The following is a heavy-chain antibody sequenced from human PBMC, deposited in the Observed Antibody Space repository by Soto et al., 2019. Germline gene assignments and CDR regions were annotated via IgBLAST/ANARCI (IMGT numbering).Heavy chain of an antibody. J-gene: IGHJ4*02. CDR2: IYYSGST. CDR1: GGSISSGGYY. V-gene: IGHV4-31*11. Sequence: SETLSLTCAVSGGSISSGGYYWSWIRQHPGKGLEWIGYIYYSGSTYYNPSLKSRVTISVDTSKNQFSLKLSSVTAADTAVYYCARVLGNYDFWSGYSFAYWGQGTLVTVSS. D-gene: IGHD3-3*01. CDR3: ARVLGNYDFWSGYSFAY.